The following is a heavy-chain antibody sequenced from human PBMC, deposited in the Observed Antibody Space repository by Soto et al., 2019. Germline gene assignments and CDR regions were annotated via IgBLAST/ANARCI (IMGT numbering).Heavy chain of an antibody. D-gene: IGHD6-6*01. CDR1: GCTFSSYG. CDR3: AKPQYSSSHSGMDV. J-gene: IGHJ6*02. CDR2: IYYDGGNK. V-gene: IGHV3-30*18. Sequence: GGSLRLSCAASGCTFSSYGMHRVRQAPGKGLEWVAVIYYDGGNKYYAASGKCRFSISRDKCKYTVYLQMNRLRAEDTAVYYCAKPQYSSSHSGMDVWGQGTTVAVSS.